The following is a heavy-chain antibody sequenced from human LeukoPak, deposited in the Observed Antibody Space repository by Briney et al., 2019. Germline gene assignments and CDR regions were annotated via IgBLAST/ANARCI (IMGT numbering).Heavy chain of an antibody. V-gene: IGHV1-18*01. CDR3: ARDWPTVITDY. CDR2: ISTSKGDT. J-gene: IGHJ4*02. CDR1: GYTFTTHG. D-gene: IGHD4-11*01. Sequence: ASVKVSRKTSGYTFTTHGISCVRQAPGHGLAWMGWISTSKGDTNYAQKFKGRLTMTTDRSTSTAYMELRSLSSDDTAVYYCARDWPTVITDYWGQGTLVTVSS.